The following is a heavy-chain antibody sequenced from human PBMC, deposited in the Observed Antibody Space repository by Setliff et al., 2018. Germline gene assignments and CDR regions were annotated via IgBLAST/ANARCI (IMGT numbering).Heavy chain of an antibody. J-gene: IGHJ3*02. D-gene: IGHD1-26*01. Sequence: ASVKVSCKASGYTFTRYYMYWVRQAPGQGLEWMAIINVGGGSTTYAQKFQGRVTITADESTRTAYMELSSLRSEDTAVYYCARFASGVSDAFDIWGQGTMVTVSS. V-gene: IGHV1-46*01. CDR1: GYTFTRYY. CDR2: INVGGGST. CDR3: ARFASGVSDAFDI.